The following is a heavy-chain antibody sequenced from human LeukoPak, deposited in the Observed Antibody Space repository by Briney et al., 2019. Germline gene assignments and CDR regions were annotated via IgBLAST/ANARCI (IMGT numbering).Heavy chain of an antibody. Sequence: GGAPSLSCVGTGFTFSNYAIHWVRRPPGKELEWMSVMSTDGSLQYYATSVKGRFTISRDNYKSTLFLQMNSLSAADTAVYYCGRQVAPGQWLVNLWGQGTLVTVSS. V-gene: IGHV3-30*01. CDR1: GFTFSNYA. D-gene: IGHD6-19*01. J-gene: IGHJ5*02. CDR3: GRQVAPGQWLVNL. CDR2: MSTDGSLQ.